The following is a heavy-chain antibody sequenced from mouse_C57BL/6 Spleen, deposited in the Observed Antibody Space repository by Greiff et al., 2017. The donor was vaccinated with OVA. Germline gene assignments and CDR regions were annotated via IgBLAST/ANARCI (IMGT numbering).Heavy chain of an antibody. Sequence: VMLVESGPGLVQPSQSLSITCTVSGFSLTSYGVHWVRQSPGKGLEWLGVIWSGGSTDYNAAFISRLSISKDNSKSQVFFKMNSLQADDTAIYYCARMIDGYYAYWGQGTLVTVSA. V-gene: IGHV2-2*01. CDR1: GFSLTSYG. J-gene: IGHJ3*01. D-gene: IGHD2-3*01. CDR3: ARMIDGYYAY. CDR2: IWSGGST.